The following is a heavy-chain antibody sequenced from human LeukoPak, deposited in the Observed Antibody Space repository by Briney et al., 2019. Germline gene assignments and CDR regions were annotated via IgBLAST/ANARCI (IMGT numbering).Heavy chain of an antibody. Sequence: GGSLRLSCTASGFRFRDYGMSWVRQVPGEGLEWVGYIRSKDYYETGEYAASVIGRFTISRDDSESIAYLQMNSLRTEDTAIYYCTRGRSAWGYWGQGTLVVVSS. J-gene: IGHJ4*02. CDR1: GFRFRDYG. CDR3: TRGRSAWGY. D-gene: IGHD3-3*01. V-gene: IGHV3-49*04. CDR2: IRSKDYYETG.